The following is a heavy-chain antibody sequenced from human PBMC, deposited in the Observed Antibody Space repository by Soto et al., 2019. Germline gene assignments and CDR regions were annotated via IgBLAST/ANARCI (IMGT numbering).Heavy chain of an antibody. D-gene: IGHD6-19*01. CDR2: ISYDGSNK. CDR3: AKCGGSIAVVAFDY. CDR1: GFTFSSYG. J-gene: IGHJ4*02. V-gene: IGHV3-30*18. Sequence: QVQLVESGGGVVQPGRSLRLSCAASGFTFSSYGMHWVRQAPGKGLEWVAVISYDGSNKYYADSVKGRFTISRDNSKNTLYLQMNSLRAEDTAVYYCAKCGGSIAVVAFDYWGQGTLVTVSS.